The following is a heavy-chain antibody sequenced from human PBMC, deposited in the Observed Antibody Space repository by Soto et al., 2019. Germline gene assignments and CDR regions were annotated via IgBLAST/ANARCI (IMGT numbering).Heavy chain of an antibody. V-gene: IGHV4-34*01. CDR3: ARDNWNEDRYYFDY. CDR1: GGSFSGYY. CDR2: INHSGST. Sequence: LSLTCAVYGGSFSGYYWSWIRQPPGKGLEWIGEINHSGSTNYNPSLKSRVTISVDTSKNQFSLKLSSVTAADTAVYYCARDNWNEDRYYFDYWGQGTLVTAPQ. D-gene: IGHD1-20*01. J-gene: IGHJ4*02.